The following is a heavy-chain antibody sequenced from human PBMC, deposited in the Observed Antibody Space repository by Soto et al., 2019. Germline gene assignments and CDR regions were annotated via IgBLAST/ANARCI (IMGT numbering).Heavy chain of an antibody. CDR1: GFTFSSYA. V-gene: IGHV3-23*01. CDR3: AKYLAEWVGELHGMDV. D-gene: IGHD3-10*01. J-gene: IGHJ6*02. CDR2: ISGSGGST. Sequence: GGSLRLSCAASGFTFSSYAMSWVRQAPGKGLEWVSAISGSGGSTYYADSVKGRFTISRDNSKNTLYLQMNSLRAEDTAVYYCAKYLAEWVGELHGMDVWGQGTTVTVSS.